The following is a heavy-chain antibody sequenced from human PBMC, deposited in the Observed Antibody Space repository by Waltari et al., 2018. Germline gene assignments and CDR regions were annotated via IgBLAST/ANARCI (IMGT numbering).Heavy chain of an antibody. V-gene: IGHV4-38-2*02. D-gene: IGHD6-19*01. Sequence: QVQLQESGPGLVKPSETLSLTCSVSGYSISIGYCWGWIRQPPGKGLEWIGSIDHSGRTYYNPSLKSRVTISVDTSKNQFYLQLSSVTAADTAVYYCAREYSSGWYVLNWFDPLGQGTLVTVSS. CDR2: IDHSGRT. CDR3: AREYSSGWYVLNWFDP. CDR1: GYSISIGYC. J-gene: IGHJ5*02.